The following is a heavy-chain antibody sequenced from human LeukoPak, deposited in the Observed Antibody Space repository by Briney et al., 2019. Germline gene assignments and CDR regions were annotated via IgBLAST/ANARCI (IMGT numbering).Heavy chain of an antibody. D-gene: IGHD6-6*01. V-gene: IGHV4-34*01. J-gene: IGHJ3*01. Sequence: SETLSLTCAVYGESFSGYHWSWTRQPPGKGLEWIGEINRRGSTNYNPSLKSRVSISVDTSKNQFSLKLSSVTAADTAVYYCASIAARPSSIDVWGQGTMVTVSS. CDR3: ASIAARPSSIDV. CDR2: INRRGST. CDR1: GESFSGYH.